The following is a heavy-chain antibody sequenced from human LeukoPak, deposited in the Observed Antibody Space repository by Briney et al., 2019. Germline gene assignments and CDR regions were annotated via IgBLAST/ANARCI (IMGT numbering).Heavy chain of an antibody. V-gene: IGHV1-18*01. J-gene: IGHJ4*02. Sequence: ASVKVSCKASGYTFTDYGIGWVRQAPGQGLEWMGWISGYNGNTNYAQNLQGRVTMTTDISTSTAYMELRSLRSDDTAFYYCARGCSSTTCYLLDYWGQGTLVTVSS. CDR1: GYTFTDYG. CDR3: ARGCSSTTCYLLDY. CDR2: ISGYNGNT. D-gene: IGHD2-2*01.